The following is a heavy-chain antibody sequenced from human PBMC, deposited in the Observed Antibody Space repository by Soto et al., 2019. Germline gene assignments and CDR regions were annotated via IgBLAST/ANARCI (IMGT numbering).Heavy chain of an antibody. CDR3: GRGRSGQIVVFY. Sequence: ASVKVSCKASGYTFTGHYIHWVRQAPEQGPEWMGEIGPESGATRYAQRFQGRVTMTRDMSITTVYMELNNLSPDDTAVYYCGRGRSGQIVVFYWGQGTPVTVSS. CDR1: GYTFTGHY. D-gene: IGHD1-26*01. CDR2: IGPESGAT. V-gene: IGHV1-2*02. J-gene: IGHJ4*02.